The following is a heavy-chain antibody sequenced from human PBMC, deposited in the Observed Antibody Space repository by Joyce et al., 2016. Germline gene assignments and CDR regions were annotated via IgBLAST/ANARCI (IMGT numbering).Heavy chain of an antibody. J-gene: IGHJ4*02. D-gene: IGHD3-22*01. CDR2: INPNTGGT. Sequence: QVQLVQSGSEVKEPGASVKVSCKTSGFIFTGYYMHWLRLAPGQGLEWMVLINPNTGGTKYAQNFQGRVSLTRDKSISTVYMELSSLTSDDSAIYYCARDLEEGFYDSIGYWGQGAPVTVSS. CDR1: GFIFTGYY. V-gene: IGHV1-2*02. CDR3: ARDLEEGFYDSIGY.